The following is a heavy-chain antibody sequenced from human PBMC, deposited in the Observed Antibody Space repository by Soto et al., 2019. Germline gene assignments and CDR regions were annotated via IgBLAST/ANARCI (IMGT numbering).Heavy chain of an antibody. Sequence: QLQLQESGSGLVKPSQTLSLTCAVSGGSISSGGYSWSWIRQPPGKGLEWIGYIYHSGSTYYNPSPKRRVTISVDRSKNHFSLKLSSVTAADTAVYYCASAFGSSGYRWGQGTLVTVSS. D-gene: IGHD3-22*01. V-gene: IGHV4-30-2*01. CDR2: IYHSGST. J-gene: IGHJ4*02. CDR3: ASAFGSSGYR. CDR1: GGSISSGGYS.